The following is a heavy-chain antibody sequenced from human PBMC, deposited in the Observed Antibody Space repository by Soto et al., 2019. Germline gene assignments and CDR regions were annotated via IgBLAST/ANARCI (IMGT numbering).Heavy chain of an antibody. CDR3: ARGVRSSSWYRGGWFDP. J-gene: IGHJ5*02. D-gene: IGHD6-13*01. Sequence: SETLSLTCTVSGGSISSGGYYWSWIRQHPGKGLEWIGYIYYSGSTYYNPSLKSRVTISVDTSKNQFSLKLSSVTAADTAVYYCARGVRSSSWYRGGWFDPWGQGTLVT. V-gene: IGHV4-31*03. CDR2: IYYSGST. CDR1: GGSISSGGYY.